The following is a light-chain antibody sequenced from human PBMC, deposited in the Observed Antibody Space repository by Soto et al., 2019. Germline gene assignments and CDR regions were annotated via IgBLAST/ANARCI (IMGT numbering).Light chain of an antibody. J-gene: IGKJ1*01. Sequence: DIQMTQSPSTLSASVGDRVIITCRASQNIGYWLAWYQQKPGKAPNLLIYKASSLESGVPSRFSGSGSGTEFTLTISSLQPHDFATYYCQQYNTYSRTFGQGTKVEIK. CDR3: QQYNTYSRT. CDR1: QNIGYW. CDR2: KAS. V-gene: IGKV1-5*03.